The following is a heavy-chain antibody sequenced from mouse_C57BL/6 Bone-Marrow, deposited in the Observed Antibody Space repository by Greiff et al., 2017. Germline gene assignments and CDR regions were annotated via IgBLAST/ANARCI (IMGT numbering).Heavy chain of an antibody. CDR2: IYPGSGST. Sequence: QVQLQQPGAELVKPGASVKMSCKASGYTFTSYWITWVKQRPGQGLEWIGDIYPGSGSTNYNEKFKSKATLTVDTSSSTAYMQLSSLTSEDSAVYYCARFRNDGGGFDYWGQGTTLTVSS. V-gene: IGHV1-55*01. CDR3: ARFRNDGGGFDY. J-gene: IGHJ2*01. D-gene: IGHD2-1*01. CDR1: GYTFTSYW.